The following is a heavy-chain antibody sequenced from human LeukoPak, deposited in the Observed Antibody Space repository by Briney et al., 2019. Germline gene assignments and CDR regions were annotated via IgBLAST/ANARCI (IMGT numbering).Heavy chain of an antibody. Sequence: TGGSLRLSCAASGFTFSSYAMSWVRQAPGKGLEWVSAISGSGGSTYYADSVKGRFTISRDNSKNTLYLQMNSLRAEDTAVYYCAKDLLTTGYSYGYGAFDIWGQGTMVTVSS. J-gene: IGHJ3*02. D-gene: IGHD5-18*01. CDR1: GFTFSSYA. CDR3: AKDLLTTGYSYGYGAFDI. CDR2: ISGSGGST. V-gene: IGHV3-23*01.